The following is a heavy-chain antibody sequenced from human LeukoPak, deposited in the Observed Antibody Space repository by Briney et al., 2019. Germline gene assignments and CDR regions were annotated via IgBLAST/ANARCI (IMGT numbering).Heavy chain of an antibody. CDR1: GYTFTGYN. D-gene: IGHD5-12*01. J-gene: IGHJ4*02. Sequence: ASVKVSCKASGYTFTGYNMHWVRQAPGQGLEWMGWIDPNSGGTSYAQKFQGRVTMTRDTSISTAYMELSRLRSDDTAVYYCARLRADHFDYWGQGTLVTVSS. CDR2: IDPNSGGT. CDR3: ARLRADHFDY. V-gene: IGHV1-2*02.